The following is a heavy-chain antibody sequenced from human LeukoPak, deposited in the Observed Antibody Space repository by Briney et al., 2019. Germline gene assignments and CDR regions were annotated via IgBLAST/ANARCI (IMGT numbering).Heavy chain of an antibody. CDR3: ARMISTDYMDV. CDR1: GYSTSSGYY. J-gene: IGHJ6*03. V-gene: IGHV4-38-2*01. Sequence: SETLSLTCAVSGYSTSSGYYWGWIRQPPGKGLEWIGSIYHSGSTYYNPSLKSRVTISVDTSKNQFSLKLSSVTAADTAVYYCARMISTDYMDVWGKGTTVTVSS. D-gene: IGHD3-16*01. CDR2: IYHSGST.